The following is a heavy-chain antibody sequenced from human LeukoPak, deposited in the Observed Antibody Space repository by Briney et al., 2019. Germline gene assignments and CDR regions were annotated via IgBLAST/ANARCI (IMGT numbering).Heavy chain of an antibody. J-gene: IGHJ5*02. V-gene: IGHV4-59*11. Sequence: SETLSLTCAVSGGSFSGHYWNWIRQSPGKGLEWIGYIYYSGSTNYNPSLKSRVTISVDTSKNQFSLKLSSVTAADTAVYYCARDSMVRGVHLWGQGTLVTVSS. CDR2: IYYSGST. CDR1: GGSFSGHY. CDR3: ARDSMVRGVHL. D-gene: IGHD3-10*01.